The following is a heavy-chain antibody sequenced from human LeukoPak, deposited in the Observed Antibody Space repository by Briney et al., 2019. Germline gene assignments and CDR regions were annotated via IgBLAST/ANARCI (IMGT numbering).Heavy chain of an antibody. J-gene: IGHJ4*02. CDR3: ARGSLVATGFFDY. V-gene: IGHV3-21*01. Sequence: GGSLRLSCAASGFTFSNAWMSWVRQAPGKGLEWVSSISSSSSYIYYADSVKGRFTISRDNAKNSLYLQMNSLRAEDTAVYYCARGSLVATGFFDYWGQGTLVTVSS. D-gene: IGHD5-12*01. CDR1: GFTFSNAW. CDR2: ISSSSSYI.